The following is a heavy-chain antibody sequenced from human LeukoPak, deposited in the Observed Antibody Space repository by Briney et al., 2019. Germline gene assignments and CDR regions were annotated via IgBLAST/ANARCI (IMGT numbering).Heavy chain of an antibody. Sequence: PSETLSLTCTVSGGSISSYYWSWIRQSPGKGLEWIGYVYYSGSTNYNPSLKSRVTISVDTSKNQFSLKLSSVTAADTAVYYCARDSGSYFGFDYWGQGTLSPSPQ. CDR3: ARDSGSYFGFDY. J-gene: IGHJ4*02. CDR1: GGSISSYY. V-gene: IGHV4-59*01. CDR2: VYYSGST. D-gene: IGHD1-26*01.